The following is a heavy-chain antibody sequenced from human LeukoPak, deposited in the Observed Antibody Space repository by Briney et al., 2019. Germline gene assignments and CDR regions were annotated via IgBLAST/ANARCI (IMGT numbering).Heavy chain of an antibody. V-gene: IGHV3-23*01. CDR3: AELGITMIGGV. CDR2: IVPSGGTT. D-gene: IGHD3-10*02. J-gene: IGHJ6*04. CDR1: GFTFSSYG. Sequence: GGSLRLSCAASGFTFSSYGMNWVRQAPGKGLEWVSGIVPSGGTTYYADSVKGRFTVSRDNSKNTLYLQMNSLRAEDTAVYYCAELGITMIGGVWGKGTTVTISS.